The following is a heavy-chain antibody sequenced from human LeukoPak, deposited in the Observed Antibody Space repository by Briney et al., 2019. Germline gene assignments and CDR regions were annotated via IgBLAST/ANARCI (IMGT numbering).Heavy chain of an antibody. CDR1: GGSSSGYY. Sequence: PSETLSLTCAVYGGSSSGYYWTWIRQPPGKGLEWIGEINHSGSTNYNPSLKSRVTISVDTSNKQFSLKLSSVTAADTAVYYCARGLSMSGAFDIWGQGTMVTVSS. CDR3: ARGLSMSGAFDI. J-gene: IGHJ3*02. D-gene: IGHD3-22*01. V-gene: IGHV4-34*01. CDR2: INHSGST.